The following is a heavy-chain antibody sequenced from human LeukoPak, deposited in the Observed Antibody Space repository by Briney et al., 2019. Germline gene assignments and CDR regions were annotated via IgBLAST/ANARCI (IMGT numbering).Heavy chain of an antibody. CDR1: GFTFDDYA. J-gene: IGHJ4*02. CDR3: AKDYNWNYRYFDY. Sequence: PGRSLRLSCAASGFTFDDYAMHWVRQAPGKGLEWVSGISWNSGSIGYADSVKGRFTISRDNAKNSLYLQMSSLRAEDTALYYCAKDYNWNYRYFDYWGQGTLVTVSS. CDR2: ISWNSGSI. V-gene: IGHV3-9*01. D-gene: IGHD1-7*01.